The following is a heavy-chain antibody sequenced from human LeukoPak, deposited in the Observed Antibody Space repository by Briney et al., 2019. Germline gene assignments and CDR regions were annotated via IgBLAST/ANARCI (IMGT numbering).Heavy chain of an antibody. Sequence: SETLSLTCTVSGGSISSYYWSWIRQPAGKGLEWIGRIYTSGSTNYNPSLKSRVTMSVDTSKNQFSLKLSSVTAADTAVYYCARALLGYCSSTSCSQFDYWGQGTLVTVSS. D-gene: IGHD2-2*01. V-gene: IGHV4-4*07. J-gene: IGHJ4*02. CDR2: IYTSGST. CDR1: GGSISSYY. CDR3: ARALLGYCSSTSCSQFDY.